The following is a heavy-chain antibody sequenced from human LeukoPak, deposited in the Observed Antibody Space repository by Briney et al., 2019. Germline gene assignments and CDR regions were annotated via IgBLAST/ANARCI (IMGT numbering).Heavy chain of an antibody. CDR3: ARGDLPTIVVVPAAIGY. D-gene: IGHD2-2*01. CDR1: GYSISSGYY. CDR2: IYHSGST. V-gene: IGHV4-38-2*01. Sequence: PSETLSLTCAVSGYSISSGYYWGWIRPPPGKGLEWIGTIYHSGSTYYNPSLTSRLTISVDTSKTQFSLKLSSVTAADTAVYYCARGDLPTIVVVPAAIGYWGQGTLVTVSS. J-gene: IGHJ4*02.